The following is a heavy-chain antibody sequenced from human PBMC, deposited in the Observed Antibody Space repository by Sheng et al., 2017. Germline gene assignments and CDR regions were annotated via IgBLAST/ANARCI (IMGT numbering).Heavy chain of an antibody. J-gene: IGHJ6*03. D-gene: IGHD6-13*01. CDR3: ARTSLPIAAAGTPLYYYYYYYMDV. V-gene: IGHV1-69*04. CDR1: GGTFSSYA. Sequence: QVQLVQSGAEVKKPGSSVKVSCKASGGTFSSYAISWVRQAPGQGLEWMGGIIPILGIANYAQKFQGRVTITADKSTSTAYMELSSLRSEDTAVYYCARTSLPIAAAGTPLYYYYYYYMDVWGKGTTVTVSS. CDR2: IIPILGIA.